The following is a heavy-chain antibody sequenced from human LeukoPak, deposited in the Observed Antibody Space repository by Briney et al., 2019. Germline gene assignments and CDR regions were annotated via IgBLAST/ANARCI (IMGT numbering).Heavy chain of an antibody. D-gene: IGHD3-9*01. CDR2: MNPKSGGT. J-gene: IGHJ4*02. V-gene: IGHV1-2*02. CDR1: GYTFTGYY. Sequence: GASVKVSCKASGYTFTGYYVHWVRQAPGQGLEWMGGMNPKSGGTNYAQKFEARVTMNRDTSISTAYMELSRLRFDDTAVYYCARSPDILTGEKFDYWGQGTLVTVSS. CDR3: ARSPDILTGEKFDY.